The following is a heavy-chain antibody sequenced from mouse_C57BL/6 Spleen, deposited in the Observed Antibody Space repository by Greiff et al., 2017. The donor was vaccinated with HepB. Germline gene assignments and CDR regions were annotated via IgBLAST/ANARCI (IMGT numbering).Heavy chain of an antibody. V-gene: IGHV14-4*01. J-gene: IGHJ1*03. D-gene: IGHD1-1*01. CDR1: GFNIKDDY. Sequence: VQLQQSGAELVRPGASVKLSCTASGFNIKDDYMHWVKQRPEQGLEWIGWIDPENGDTEYASKFQGKATITADTSSNTAYLQLSSLTSEDTAVYYCTTPPPTDWYFDVWGTGTTVTVSS. CDR3: TTPPPTDWYFDV. CDR2: IDPENGDT.